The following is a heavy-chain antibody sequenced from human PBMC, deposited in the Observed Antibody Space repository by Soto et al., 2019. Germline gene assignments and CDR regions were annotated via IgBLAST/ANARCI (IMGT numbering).Heavy chain of an antibody. V-gene: IGHV4-30-4*01. Sequence: PSETLSLPCTVSDGSIRSGDYYWSWIRQPPGKGLEWIGYIYYSGSTYYNPSLKSRLTISVDTSKNQFSLKLSSVTAADTVVYYCASSRYGYTFYDYWGQGTLVTVSS. CDR1: DGSIRSGDYY. CDR2: IYYSGST. CDR3: ASSRYGYTFYDY. D-gene: IGHD5-18*01. J-gene: IGHJ4*02.